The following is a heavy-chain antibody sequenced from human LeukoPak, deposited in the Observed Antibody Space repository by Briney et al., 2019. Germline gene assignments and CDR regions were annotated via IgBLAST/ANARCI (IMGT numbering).Heavy chain of an antibody. V-gene: IGHV4-34*01. CDR3: ASLTSGWLNNWFDP. CDR2: INHSGST. CDR1: GGSFSGYY. J-gene: IGHJ5*02. D-gene: IGHD6-19*01. Sequence: HPSETLSLTCAVYGGSFSGYYWSWIRQPPGKGLEWIGEINHSGSTNYNPSLKSRVTISVDTSKNQFSLKPSSVTAADTAVYYCASLTSGWLNNWFDPWGQGTLVTVSS.